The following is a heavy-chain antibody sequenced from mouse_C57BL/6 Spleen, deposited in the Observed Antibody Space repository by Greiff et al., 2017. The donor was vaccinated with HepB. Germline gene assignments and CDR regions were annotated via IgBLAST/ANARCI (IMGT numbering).Heavy chain of an antibody. J-gene: IGHJ4*01. CDR3: ARWEAMDY. CDR1: GYAFTNYL. V-gene: IGHV1-54*01. Sequence: VQLMESGAELVRPGTSVKVSCKASGYAFTNYLIEWVKQRPGQGLEWIGAINPGSGGTNYNEKFKGKATLTADKSSSTAYMQLSSLTSEDSAVYFCARWEAMDYWGQGTSVTVSS. D-gene: IGHD4-1*01. CDR2: INPGSGGT.